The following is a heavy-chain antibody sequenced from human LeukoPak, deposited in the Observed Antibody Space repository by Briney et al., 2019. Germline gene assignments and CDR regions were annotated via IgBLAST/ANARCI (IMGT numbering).Heavy chain of an antibody. Sequence: ASVKVSCKASGGTFSSYAISWVRQAPGQGLEWMGGIIPIFGTANYAQKFQGRVTITAGKSTSTAYMELSSLRSEDTAVYYCAREFSGQDIVVVAAYFDYWGQGTLVTVSS. D-gene: IGHD2-15*01. CDR2: IIPIFGTA. J-gene: IGHJ4*02. CDR1: GGTFSSYA. V-gene: IGHV1-69*06. CDR3: AREFSGQDIVVVAAYFDY.